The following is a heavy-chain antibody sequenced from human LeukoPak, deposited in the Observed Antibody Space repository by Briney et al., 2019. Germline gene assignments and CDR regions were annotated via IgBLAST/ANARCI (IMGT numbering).Heavy chain of an antibody. D-gene: IGHD6-13*01. CDR2: IRYDGSDK. Sequence: GGSLRLSCGASRFTFISHAMHWVRQPPGKGLEWVAFIRYDGSDKYYTDSVKGRFTISRDNSKDTLYLQMNSLRPEDTAVYYCAKAYSSSRENIMDVWGKGTTVTVSS. CDR3: AKAYSSSRENIMDV. CDR1: RFTFISHA. V-gene: IGHV3-30*02. J-gene: IGHJ6*03.